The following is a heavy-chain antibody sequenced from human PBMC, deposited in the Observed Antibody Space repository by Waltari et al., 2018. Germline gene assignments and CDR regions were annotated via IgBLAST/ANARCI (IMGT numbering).Heavy chain of an antibody. V-gene: IGHV3-30*18. D-gene: IGHD6-13*01. CDR3: AKDPGMGLAAAGFDY. Sequence: QVQLVESGGGVVQPGRSLRLSCAASGFTFSSYGMHWVRQAPGKGLEWVAVISYDGRNKYYADSVKGRFTISRDNSKNTLYLQMNSLRAEDTAVYYCAKDPGMGLAAAGFDYWGQGTLVTVSS. CDR1: GFTFSSYG. J-gene: IGHJ4*02. CDR2: ISYDGRNK.